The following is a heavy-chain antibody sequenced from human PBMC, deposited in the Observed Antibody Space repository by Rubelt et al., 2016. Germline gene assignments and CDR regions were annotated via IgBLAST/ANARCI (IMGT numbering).Heavy chain of an antibody. CDR2: VSPSNGNT. Sequence: QVHLVQSGSEVKKPGASVKVSCEASGYTFSYYVISWVRQGPGQGLEWMGSVSPSNGNTYYAQRFQGRVTMTTDTSTTAAYMELRSLRSDDTAVYYCASRSGSYFGAFDIWGQGTMVTVSS. CDR1: GYTFSYYV. V-gene: IGHV1-18*01. CDR3: ASRSGSYFGAFDI. D-gene: IGHD3-10*01. J-gene: IGHJ3*02.